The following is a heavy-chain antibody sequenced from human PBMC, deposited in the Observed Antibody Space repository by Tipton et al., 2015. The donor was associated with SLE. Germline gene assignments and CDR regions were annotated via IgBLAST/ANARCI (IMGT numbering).Heavy chain of an antibody. CDR3: ARGVAVAVVFDY. J-gene: IGHJ4*02. D-gene: IGHD6-19*01. V-gene: IGHV3-30*02. Sequence: GSLRLSCAASGFTFSSYGMHWVRQAPGKGLEWVAFIRYDGSNKYYADSVKGRFTISRDNSKNTLYLQMNSLRAEDTAVYYCARGVAVAVVFDYWGQGTLVTVSS. CDR1: GFTFSSYG. CDR2: IRYDGSNK.